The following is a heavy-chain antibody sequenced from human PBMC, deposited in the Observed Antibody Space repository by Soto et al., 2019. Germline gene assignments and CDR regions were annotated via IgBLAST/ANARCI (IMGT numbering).Heavy chain of an antibody. Sequence: PSETLSLTCAGSVGSVRSNNWWFWVRQPPGKGLEWIGEIHHRESTNLNPSLKSRVTISVDRSKNEFSLKVKSVTAADTAVYYCGCRVEHIPYDYYGMDVWGQGTTVTVSS. CDR1: VGSVRSNNW. CDR2: IHHREST. V-gene: IGHV4-4*02. J-gene: IGHJ6*02. D-gene: IGHD2-21*01. CDR3: GCRVEHIPYDYYGMDV.